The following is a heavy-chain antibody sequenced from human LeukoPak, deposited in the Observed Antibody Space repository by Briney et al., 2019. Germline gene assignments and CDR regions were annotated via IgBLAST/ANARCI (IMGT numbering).Heavy chain of an antibody. Sequence: PGGSLRLSCAASGFTFSSYWMSWVRLAPGKGLEWVANIKQDGSAKFYVESVKGRFTISRDNAKKSLYLQMNSLRADDTALYYCARDGDFWSAQGAFDIWGQGTMVTVSS. D-gene: IGHD3-3*01. J-gene: IGHJ3*02. CDR3: ARDGDFWSAQGAFDI. CDR1: GFTFSSYW. V-gene: IGHV3-7*01. CDR2: IKQDGSAK.